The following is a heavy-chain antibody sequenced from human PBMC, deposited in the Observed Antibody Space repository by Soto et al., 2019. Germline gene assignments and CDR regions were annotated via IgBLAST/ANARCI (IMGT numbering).Heavy chain of an antibody. CDR2: IVVGSGNT. CDR1: GFTFTSSA. D-gene: IGHD6-13*01. CDR3: AAFSPQYSSTTPPLDY. Sequence: GASVKVSCKASGFTFTSSAVQWVQQARGQRLEWIGWIVVGSGNTNYAQKFQERVTITRDMSTSTAYMELSSLRSEDTAVYYCAAFSPQYSSTTPPLDYWGQGTLVTVSS. V-gene: IGHV1-58*01. J-gene: IGHJ4*02.